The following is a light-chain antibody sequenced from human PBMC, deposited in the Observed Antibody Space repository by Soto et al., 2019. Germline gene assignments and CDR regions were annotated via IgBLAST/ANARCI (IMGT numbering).Light chain of an antibody. J-gene: IGLJ1*01. CDR3: YSFTSSNTYV. V-gene: IGLV2-18*02. Sequence: QCALTQPPSVSGSPGQSVTISCSGTSSDVGSYSRVSWYQQAPGTAPKVMICEVSNRPSGVPDRFSGSKSGNTASLTISGLQPEDEADYYCYSFTSSNTYVFGTGTKVTVL. CDR2: EVS. CDR1: SSDVGSYSR.